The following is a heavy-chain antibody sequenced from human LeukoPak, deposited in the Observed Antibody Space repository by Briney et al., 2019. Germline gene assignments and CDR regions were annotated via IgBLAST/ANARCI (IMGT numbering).Heavy chain of an antibody. CDR3: ARVQGSSGPGIFEY. D-gene: IGHD6-19*01. Sequence: GGSLRLSCAASGFTFSNYWMSWVRQAPGKGLEWVANINQDGSEKYNVDSVKGRFTISRDNARSSLYLQMNSLRVEDTAVYYCARVQGSSGPGIFEYWGQGTLVPVSS. V-gene: IGHV3-7*01. J-gene: IGHJ4*02. CDR2: INQDGSEK. CDR1: GFTFSNYW.